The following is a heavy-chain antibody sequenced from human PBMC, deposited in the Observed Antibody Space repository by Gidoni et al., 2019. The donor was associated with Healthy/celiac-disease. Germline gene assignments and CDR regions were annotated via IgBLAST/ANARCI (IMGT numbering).Heavy chain of an antibody. D-gene: IGHD3-22*01. CDR2: IYYSGST. V-gene: IGHV4-39*01. CDR1: GGSISSSSYY. CDR3: ARYGYDSSGYYPYYFDY. Sequence: QLQLQESGPGLVKPSETLSLTCTVSGGSISSSSYYWGWIRQPPGKGLEWIGSIYYSGSTYYNPSLKSRVTISVDTSKNQCSLKLSSVTAADTAVYYCARYGYDSSGYYPYYFDYWGQGTLVTVSS. J-gene: IGHJ4*02.